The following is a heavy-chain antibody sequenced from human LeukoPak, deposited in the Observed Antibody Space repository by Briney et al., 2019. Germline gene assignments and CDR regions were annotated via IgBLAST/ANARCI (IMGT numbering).Heavy chain of an antibody. D-gene: IGHD3-9*01. Sequence: SETLPLTCSVSGGSISSSSYYWGWIRQPPGKGLEWIGSIYYSGSTYYNPSLKSRVTVSVDTSKNQFSLKVTSVTAADTAVYYCARHQLIDWSPAVDYWGRGTLVTVSS. V-gene: IGHV4-39*01. CDR1: GGSISSSSYY. J-gene: IGHJ4*02. CDR3: ARHQLIDWSPAVDY. CDR2: IYYSGST.